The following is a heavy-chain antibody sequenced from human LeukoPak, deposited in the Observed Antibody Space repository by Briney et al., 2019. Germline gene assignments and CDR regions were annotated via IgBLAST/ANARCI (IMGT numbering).Heavy chain of an antibody. V-gene: IGHV4-31*03. CDR2: IYYSGST. D-gene: IGHD3-10*01. J-gene: IGHJ3*02. Sequence: PSETLSLTCTVSGGSISSGGYYWSWIRQHPGKGLEWIGYIYYSGSTYYNPSLKSRVTISVVTSKNQFSLKLSSVTAADTAVYYCARAVRGLGDAFDIWGQGTMITVSS. CDR3: ARAVRGLGDAFDI. CDR1: GGSISSGGYY.